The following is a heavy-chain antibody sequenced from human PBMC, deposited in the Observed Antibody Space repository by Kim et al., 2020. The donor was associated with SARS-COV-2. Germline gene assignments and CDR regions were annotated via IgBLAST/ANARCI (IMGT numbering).Heavy chain of an antibody. Sequence: ADPVTSHFTISRDKSKNTLYLQMNSLRAEDTAVYYCARDRGYDSSGYVDYWGQGTLVTVSS. V-gene: IGHV3-30*01. D-gene: IGHD3-22*01. CDR3: ARDRGYDSSGYVDY. J-gene: IGHJ4*02.